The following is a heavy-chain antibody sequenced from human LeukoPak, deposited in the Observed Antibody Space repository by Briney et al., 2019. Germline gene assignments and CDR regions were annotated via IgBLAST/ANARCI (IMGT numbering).Heavy chain of an antibody. CDR2: IYHSGST. J-gene: IGHJ3*02. CDR1: GGSIYSGGYY. V-gene: IGHV4-39*07. D-gene: IGHD5-24*01. CDR3: ARDLWRDGYNPNYAFDI. Sequence: SETLSLTCTVSGGSIYSGGYYWSWIRQPPGKGLEWIGSIYHSGSTYYNPSLKSRVTISVDTSKNQFSLKLSSVTAADTAVYYCARDLWRDGYNPNYAFDIWGQGTMVTVSS.